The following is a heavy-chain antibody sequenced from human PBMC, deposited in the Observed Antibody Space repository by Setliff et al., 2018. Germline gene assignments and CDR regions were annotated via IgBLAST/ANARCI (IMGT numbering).Heavy chain of an antibody. Sequence: ASVKVSCKASGYTFKNSAISWVRQAPGQGLEWMGWISAYSGNTYYAPQFQDRFIMTTDASTSTGYMELRNLRSDDTAVYYCERGGVAAAGRKGVFEHWGQGTLVTVSS. CDR1: GYTFKNSA. D-gene: IGHD6-13*01. CDR3: ERGGVAAAGRKGVFEH. V-gene: IGHV1-18*01. CDR2: ISAYSGNT. J-gene: IGHJ4*02.